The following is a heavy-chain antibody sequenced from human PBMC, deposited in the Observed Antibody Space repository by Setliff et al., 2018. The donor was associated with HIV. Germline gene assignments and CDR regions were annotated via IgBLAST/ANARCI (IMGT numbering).Heavy chain of an antibody. CDR2: MSYSGST. Sequence: SQTLSLTCTVSGGSISSGSYLWGWIRQPPGKGLAWIASMSYSGSTYYNPSLKSRVTISVDTSKNQFSLKLSSVTAADTAVYYCATYADRESNRFDPWGQGILVTVS. V-gene: IGHV4-39*01. J-gene: IGHJ5*02. CDR1: GGSISSGSYL. CDR3: ATYADRESNRFDP. D-gene: IGHD3-10*01.